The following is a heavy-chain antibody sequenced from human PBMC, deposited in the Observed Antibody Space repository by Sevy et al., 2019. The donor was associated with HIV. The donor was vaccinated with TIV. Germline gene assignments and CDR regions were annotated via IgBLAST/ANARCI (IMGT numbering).Heavy chain of an antibody. J-gene: IGHJ4*02. CDR1: GGSISSYY. V-gene: IGHV4-59*01. Sequence: SETLSLTCTVSGGSISSYYWSWIRQPPGKGLEWIGYIYYSGSTNYNPSLKSRVTISVDTSKNQFSLKLSSVTAADTAVYYCERGALDILTGYRFDYWGQGTLVTVSS. D-gene: IGHD3-9*01. CDR3: ERGALDILTGYRFDY. CDR2: IYYSGST.